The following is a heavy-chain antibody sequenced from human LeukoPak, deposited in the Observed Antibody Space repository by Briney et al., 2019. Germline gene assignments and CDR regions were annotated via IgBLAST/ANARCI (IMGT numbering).Heavy chain of an antibody. CDR1: GGTFSSYA. V-gene: IGHV1-69*04. CDR2: IIPILGIA. J-gene: IGHJ1*01. Sequence: SVKVSCKASGGTFSSYAISWVRQAPGQGLEWMGRIIPILGIANYAQKFQGRVTITADKSTSTAYMELSSLRSEDTAVYYCASRSGWYDSLQHWGQGTLVTVSS. CDR3: ASRSGWYDSLQH. D-gene: IGHD6-19*01.